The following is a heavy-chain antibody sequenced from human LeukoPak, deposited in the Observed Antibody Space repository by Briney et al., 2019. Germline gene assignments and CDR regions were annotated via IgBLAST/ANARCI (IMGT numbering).Heavy chain of an antibody. V-gene: IGHV3-30*03. J-gene: IGHJ4*02. Sequence: GGSLRLSCAASGFTFSTYGMHWVRQAPGKGLEWVAVISYDGSKKYYADSVKGRFTISRDNSKNTLYLQMNSLRVEDTAVYYCARLLELGEADYWGQGTLVTVSS. CDR1: GFTFSTYG. D-gene: IGHD1-7*01. CDR2: ISYDGSKK. CDR3: ARLLELGEADY.